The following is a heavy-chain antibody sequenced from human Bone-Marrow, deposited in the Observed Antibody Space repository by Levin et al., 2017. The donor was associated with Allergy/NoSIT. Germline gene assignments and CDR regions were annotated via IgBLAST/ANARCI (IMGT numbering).Heavy chain of an antibody. D-gene: IGHD1-26*01. Sequence: PGGSLRLSCAASGFTFSRSAMGWVRQAPGKGLEWVSSISSSGTATYYADSVKDRFAISRDNSKDTLYLQMNSLGAEDSALYYCTKESPISGNFFFDFWGRGTLVTVSS. CDR2: ISSSGTAT. CDR3: TKESPISGNFFFDF. V-gene: IGHV3-23*01. J-gene: IGHJ4*02. CDR1: GFTFSRSA.